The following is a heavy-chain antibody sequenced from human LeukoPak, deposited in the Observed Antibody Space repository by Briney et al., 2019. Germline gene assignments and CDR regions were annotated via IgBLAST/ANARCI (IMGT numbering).Heavy chain of an antibody. CDR2: IVPIFGTA. Sequence: SVKVSCKASGGTFSSYAISWVRQAPGQGLEWMGGIVPIFGTANYAQKFQGRVTITADESTSTAYMELSSLRSEDTAVYYCARGPFEGSTAVLLWFGELLWWGQGTLVTVSS. CDR1: GGTFSSYA. CDR3: ARGPFEGSTAVLLWFGELLW. J-gene: IGHJ4*02. V-gene: IGHV1-69*13. D-gene: IGHD3-10*01.